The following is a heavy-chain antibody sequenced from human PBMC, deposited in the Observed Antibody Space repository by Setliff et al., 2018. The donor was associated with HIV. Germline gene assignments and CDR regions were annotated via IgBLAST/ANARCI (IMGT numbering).Heavy chain of an antibody. CDR1: GGSISTSTYY. Sequence: SETLSLTCTVSGGSISTSTYYWGWIRQPPGKGLEWIGSIYYSGSTYYNSSLQSRVTISVDTSKNRFSLKVNSVTAADTAVYYCARHPPNLDWLDPWGQGTLVTVSS. CDR3: ARHPPNLDWLDP. J-gene: IGHJ5*02. CDR2: IYYSGST. V-gene: IGHV4-39*01.